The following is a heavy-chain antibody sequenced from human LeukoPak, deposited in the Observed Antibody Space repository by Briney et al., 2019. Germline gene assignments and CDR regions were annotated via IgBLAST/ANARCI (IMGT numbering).Heavy chain of an antibody. V-gene: IGHV4-59*01. Sequence: PSETLSLTCTVSGGSISSYYWSWIRQPPGKGLEWIGYIYYSGSTNYNPSLKSRVTISVDTSKNQFSLKLSFVTAADTAVYYCARHVSGVGANTSNFDYWGQGTLVTVSS. CDR2: IYYSGST. D-gene: IGHD1-26*01. CDR1: GGSISSYY. J-gene: IGHJ4*02. CDR3: ARHVSGVGANTSNFDY.